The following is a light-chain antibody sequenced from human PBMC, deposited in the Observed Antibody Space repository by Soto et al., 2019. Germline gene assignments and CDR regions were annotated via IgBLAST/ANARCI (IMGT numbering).Light chain of an antibody. CDR1: SSNIGAGYD. V-gene: IGLV1-40*01. J-gene: IGLJ1*01. CDR3: QSYDSRLSDYV. CDR2: ANT. Sequence: VLTQPPSVSGAPGQRVTISCTGSSSNIGAGYDVHWYQQLPGTAPRLLINANTNRPSGVPDRFSGSKSGTSASLAISGLQAEDEGDYFCQSYDSRLSDYVFGTGTKVTV.